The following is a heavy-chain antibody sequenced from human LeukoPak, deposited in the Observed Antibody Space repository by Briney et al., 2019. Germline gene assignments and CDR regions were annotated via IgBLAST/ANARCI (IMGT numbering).Heavy chain of an antibody. Sequence: SETLSLTCAVYGVSFSGYYWSWLRQPPGKGLEWIGEINHSGRTNYNPYLKSRVTISVDTSKNQFSLKLSSVTAADTAVYHCARKYFDWSAKGPFDYWGQGTLVTVSS. V-gene: IGHV4-34*01. D-gene: IGHD3-9*01. CDR1: GVSFSGYY. CDR2: INHSGRT. J-gene: IGHJ4*02. CDR3: ARKYFDWSAKGPFDY.